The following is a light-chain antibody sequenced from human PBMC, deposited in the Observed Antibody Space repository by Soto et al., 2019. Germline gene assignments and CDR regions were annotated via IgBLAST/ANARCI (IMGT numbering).Light chain of an antibody. CDR2: DAS. Sequence: EIVLTQSPATLSFSPGERATLSCRASQSVSTYLAWYQQKPGQAPRLLIYDASNRATDIPARFSDSGSGTDFAHPISRLEPEDFAVYYCQKRSNWPTFGGGTKVEIK. CDR3: QKRSNWPT. CDR1: QSVSTY. V-gene: IGKV3-11*01. J-gene: IGKJ4*01.